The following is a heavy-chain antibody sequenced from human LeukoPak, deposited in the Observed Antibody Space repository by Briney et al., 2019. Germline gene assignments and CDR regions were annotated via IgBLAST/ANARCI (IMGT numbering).Heavy chain of an antibody. Sequence: SETLSLTCTVSGGSISSYYWSWIRQPPGKGLEWIGYIYYSGSTNYNPSLKSRVTISVDTSKNQFSLKLSSVTAADTAVYYCARSPSLYVLRFLEWAYFDYWGQGTLVTVSS. D-gene: IGHD3-3*01. V-gene: IGHV4-59*01. CDR2: IYYSGST. CDR3: ARSPSLYVLRFLEWAYFDY. J-gene: IGHJ4*02. CDR1: GGSISSYY.